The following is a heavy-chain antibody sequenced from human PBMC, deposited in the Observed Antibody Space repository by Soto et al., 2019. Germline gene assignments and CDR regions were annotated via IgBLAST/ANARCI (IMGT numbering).Heavy chain of an antibody. D-gene: IGHD3-10*01. CDR1: GGSISSYY. Sequence: QVQLQESGPGLVKPSETLSLTCTVSGGSISSYYWSWIRQPPGKGLEWIGYIYYSGSTNYNPSLKSRATISVDTSKNQFSLKLSSVTAADTAVYYCARRGSGSYRGRYYYYYYGMDVWGQGTTVTVSS. V-gene: IGHV4-59*08. J-gene: IGHJ6*02. CDR2: IYYSGST. CDR3: ARRGSGSYRGRYYYYYYGMDV.